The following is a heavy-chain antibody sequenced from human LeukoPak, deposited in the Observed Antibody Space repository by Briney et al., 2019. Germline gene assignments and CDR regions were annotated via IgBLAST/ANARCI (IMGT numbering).Heavy chain of an antibody. CDR2: ISSSSSTI. Sequence: GGSLRLSRAASGFTFSSYYMIWVRQAPGKGLEWVSYISSSSSTIYYADSVKGRFTISRDNAKNSLYLQMNSLRAEDTAVYYCARGHSSLDYWGQGTLVTVSS. V-gene: IGHV3-48*04. CDR3: ARGHSSLDY. D-gene: IGHD6-13*01. J-gene: IGHJ4*02. CDR1: GFTFSSYY.